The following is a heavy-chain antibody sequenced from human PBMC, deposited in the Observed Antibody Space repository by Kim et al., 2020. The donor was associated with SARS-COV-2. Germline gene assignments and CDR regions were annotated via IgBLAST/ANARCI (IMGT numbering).Heavy chain of an antibody. D-gene: IGHD2-2*01. V-gene: IGHV3-33*01. CDR3: ASALLGYCSSTSCYAEDWGYYYYGMDV. CDR1: GFTFSSYG. Sequence: GGSLRLSCAASGFTFSSYGMHWVRQAPGKGLEWVAVIWYDGSNKYYTDSVKGRFTISRANSKNTLYLQMNSLRAEDTAVYYCASALLGYCSSTSCYAEDWGYYYYGMDVWGQGTTVTVSS. J-gene: IGHJ6*02. CDR2: IWYDGSNK.